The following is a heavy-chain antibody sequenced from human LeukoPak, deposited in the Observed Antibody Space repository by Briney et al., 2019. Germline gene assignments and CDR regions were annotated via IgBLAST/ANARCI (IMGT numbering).Heavy chain of an antibody. Sequence: GGSLRLSCAASGFTFSDYYMSWIRQAPGKGLEWVSAISGSGGSTYYADSAKGRFTISRDSSKNTLYLQMNSLRAEDTAVYYCAGYNCSSTRCYTGGFDYWGQGTLVTVSS. CDR2: ISGSGGST. D-gene: IGHD2-2*02. CDR3: AGYNCSSTRCYTGGFDY. V-gene: IGHV3-23*01. CDR1: GFTFSDYY. J-gene: IGHJ4*02.